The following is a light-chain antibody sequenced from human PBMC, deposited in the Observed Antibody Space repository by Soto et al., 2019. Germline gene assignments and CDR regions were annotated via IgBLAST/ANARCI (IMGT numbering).Light chain of an antibody. CDR2: DAS. CDR3: RQYDNYPLT. Sequence: DIQMTQSPSTLSASVGDRVTITCRASQSINNWLAWYQQKPGKAPKFLIYDASNLESGVPSRFSGSASGTEFTLTISSLQPDDFATYYCRQYDNYPLTFGGGTKVDIK. J-gene: IGKJ4*01. V-gene: IGKV1-5*01. CDR1: QSINNW.